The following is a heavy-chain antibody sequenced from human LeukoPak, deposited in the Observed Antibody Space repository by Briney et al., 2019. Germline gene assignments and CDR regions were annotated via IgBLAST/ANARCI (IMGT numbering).Heavy chain of an antibody. Sequence: SETLSLTCAVYGGSFSGYYWSWIRQPPGKGLEWIGEINHSGSTNYNPSLKSRVTISVDTSKNQFSLKLSSVTAADTAVYYCARFDFWSGSSDCWGQGTLVTVSS. CDR1: GGSFSGYY. V-gene: IGHV4-34*01. J-gene: IGHJ4*02. D-gene: IGHD3-3*01. CDR3: ARFDFWSGSSDC. CDR2: INHSGST.